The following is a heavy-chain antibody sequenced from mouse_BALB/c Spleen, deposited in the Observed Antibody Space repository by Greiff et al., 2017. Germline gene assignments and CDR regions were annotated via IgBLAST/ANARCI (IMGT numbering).Heavy chain of an antibody. D-gene: IGHD1-2*01. CDR1: GFTFSSYT. V-gene: IGHV5-6-4*01. CDR3: TRDRTTASYCDY. CDR2: ISSGGSYT. Sequence: EVQVVESGGGLVKPGGSLKLSCAASGFTFSSYTMSWVRQTPEKRLEWVATISSGGSYTYYPDSVKGRFTISRDNAKNTLYLQMSSLRSEDTAMYYCTRDRTTASYCDYWGQGTTLTVSS. J-gene: IGHJ2*01.